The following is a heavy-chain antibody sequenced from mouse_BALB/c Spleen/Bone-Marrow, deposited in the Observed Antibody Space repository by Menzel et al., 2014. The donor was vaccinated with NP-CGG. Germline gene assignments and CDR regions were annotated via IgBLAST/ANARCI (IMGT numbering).Heavy chain of an antibody. J-gene: IGHJ1*01. Sequence: EVQLQQSGAELVKPGASVKLSCAASGFNIKDTYMHWVKQRPEQGLEWIGRIDPANGNTKYDPKFQGKATITADTSSNTAYLQLSSLTSEDTALYYCARYDYGWYFYVWGAGTTVTVSS. V-gene: IGHV14-3*02. D-gene: IGHD1-1*01. CDR2: IDPANGNT. CDR1: GFNIKDTY. CDR3: ARYDYGWYFYV.